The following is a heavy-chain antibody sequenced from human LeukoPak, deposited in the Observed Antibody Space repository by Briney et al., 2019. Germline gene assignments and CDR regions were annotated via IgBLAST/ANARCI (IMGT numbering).Heavy chain of an antibody. CDR3: ARAKRGDTAMVPLDY. D-gene: IGHD5-18*01. J-gene: IGHJ4*02. CDR1: GXTFSDFD. V-gene: IGHV3-30*03. CDR2: ISYDGTNK. Sequence: GGSLRLSCAASGXTFSDFDMHWVRQAPGKGLEWVAVISYDGTNKYYADSVKGRFTISRDSSKNTVYLQMNSPRAEDTAVYYCARAKRGDTAMVPLDYWGQGTLVTVSS.